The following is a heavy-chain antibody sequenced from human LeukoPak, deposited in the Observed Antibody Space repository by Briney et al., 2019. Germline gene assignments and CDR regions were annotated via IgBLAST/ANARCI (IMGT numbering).Heavy chain of an antibody. CDR1: GFTFSSYG. J-gene: IGHJ5*02. CDR3: ARGKGYCSSTSCYNWFDP. V-gene: IGHV3-30*02. Sequence: GGSLRLSCAASGFTFSSYGMHWVRQAPGKGLEWVAFIRHDGSNKNYADSVKGRFTISRDNAKNSLYLQMNSLRAEDTAVYYCARGKGYCSSTSCYNWFDPWGQGTLVTVSS. D-gene: IGHD2-2*01. CDR2: IRHDGSNK.